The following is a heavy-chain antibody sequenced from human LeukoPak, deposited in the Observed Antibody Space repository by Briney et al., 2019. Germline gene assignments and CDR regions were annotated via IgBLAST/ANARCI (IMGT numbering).Heavy chain of an antibody. CDR2: INHSGST. CDR1: GGSFSGYY. Sequence: SETLSLTCAVYGGSFSGYYWSWIRQPPGKGLEWIGEINHSGSTNYNPSLKSRVTISVDTSKNQFSLKLSSVAAADTAVYYCAREGGVATITYWFDPWGQGTLVTVSS. V-gene: IGHV4-34*01. D-gene: IGHD5-12*01. J-gene: IGHJ5*02. CDR3: AREGGVATITYWFDP.